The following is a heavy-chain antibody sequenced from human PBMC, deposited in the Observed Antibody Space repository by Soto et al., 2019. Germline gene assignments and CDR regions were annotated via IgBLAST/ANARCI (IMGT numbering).Heavy chain of an antibody. V-gene: IGHV3-13*05. CDR3: ARAYSGRLPRRADYYYAMDV. CDR1: GFTLSAYD. Sequence: EVQVVESGGGVVEPGGSLRLSCAASGFTLSAYDMHWVRQAEGKGLEWVSALGAADDPYYLVSVKGRFTISRENAKNSLYRQMNNLRAGDTAVYYCARAYSGRLPRRADYYYAMDVWGQGTTVTVS. CDR2: LGAADDP. D-gene: IGHD2-15*01. J-gene: IGHJ6*02.